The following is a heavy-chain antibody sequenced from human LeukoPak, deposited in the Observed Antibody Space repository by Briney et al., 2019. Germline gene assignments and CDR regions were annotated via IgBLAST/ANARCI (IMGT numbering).Heavy chain of an antibody. D-gene: IGHD3-10*01. CDR2: INQSGTT. CDR1: GGSFSDYY. V-gene: IGHV4-34*01. J-gene: IGHJ4*02. Sequence: PSETLILTCAVYGGSFSDYYWHWIRQPPGKGLEWIGEINQSGTTNYNPSLKSRLTISLDTSKNHFSLKLTSATAADTALYYCAGGATPGVYWGQGILVTVSA. CDR3: AGGATPGVY.